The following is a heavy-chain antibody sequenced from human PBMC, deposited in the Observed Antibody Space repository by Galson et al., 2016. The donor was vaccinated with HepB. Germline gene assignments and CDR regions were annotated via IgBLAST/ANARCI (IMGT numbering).Heavy chain of an antibody. CDR1: GFIFSVYN. CDR2: ITSSSDTM. D-gene: IGHD4/OR15-4a*01. CDR3: AGGAGQRVLRYYHGMDV. Sequence: SLRLSCAASGFIFSVYNMNWARQAPGKGLEWIAWITSSSDTMYYADSVKGRFTISRDNAKNSLYLEMNSLRAEDTAVYFCAGGAGQRVLRYYHGMDVWGQGTTVTVSS. V-gene: IGHV3-48*01. J-gene: IGHJ6*02.